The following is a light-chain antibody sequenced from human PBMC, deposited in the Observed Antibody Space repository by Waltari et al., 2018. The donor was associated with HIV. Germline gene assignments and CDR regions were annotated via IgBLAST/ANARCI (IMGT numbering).Light chain of an antibody. J-gene: IGLJ3*02. V-gene: IGLV1-40*01. CDR1: ASNIGAGYA. CDR3: QSYDSTLTGWV. CDR2: GNS. Sequence: QSVLTQPPSVSGAPGQRVTISCSGNASNIGAGYAVQLYQQLPGRATKVLSYGNSNRPSGVPDRFSGSKSGTSASLAITGLQAEDEADYYCQSYDSTLTGWVFGGGTVLTVL.